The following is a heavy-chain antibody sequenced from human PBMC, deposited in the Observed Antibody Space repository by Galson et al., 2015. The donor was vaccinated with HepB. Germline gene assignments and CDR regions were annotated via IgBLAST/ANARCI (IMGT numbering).Heavy chain of an antibody. V-gene: IGHV3-7*03. D-gene: IGHD1-1*01. Sequence: SLRLSCAASGFTFSSYWMSWVRQAPGKGLEWVANIKQDGSEKHYVDSVKGRFTISGDNAKNSLYLQMESLRGEDTAVYYCARWKPRIDYWGQGTLVTVSS. CDR2: IKQDGSEK. J-gene: IGHJ4*02. CDR1: GFTFSSYW. CDR3: ARWKPRIDY.